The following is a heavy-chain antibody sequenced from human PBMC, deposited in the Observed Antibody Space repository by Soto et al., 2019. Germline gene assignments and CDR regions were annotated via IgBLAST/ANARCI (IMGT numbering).Heavy chain of an antibody. CDR1: GGSFSGYY. Sequence: SETLSLTCAVYGGSFSGYYWSWIRQPPGKGLEWIGEINHSGSTNYNPSLKSRVTISVDTSKNQFSLKLSSVTAADTAVYYCARGPKVWYSGYDRGYWGQGTLVTVSS. V-gene: IGHV4-34*01. D-gene: IGHD5-12*01. CDR3: ARGPKVWYSGYDRGY. CDR2: INHSGST. J-gene: IGHJ4*02.